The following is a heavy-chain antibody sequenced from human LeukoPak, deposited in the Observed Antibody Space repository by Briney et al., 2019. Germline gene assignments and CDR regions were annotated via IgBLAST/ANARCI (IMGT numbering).Heavy chain of an antibody. CDR3: AREGTVTTEANWFDP. CDR2: IYYSGST. D-gene: IGHD4-17*01. V-gene: IGHV4-30-4*01. Sequence: SETLSLTCTVSGGSISSGDYYWSWIRQPPGKGLEWIGYIYYSGSTYYNPSLKSRVTISVDTSKNQFSLKLSSVTAADTAVYYCAREGTVTTEANWFDPWGQGTLVIVSS. CDR1: GGSISSGDYY. J-gene: IGHJ5*02.